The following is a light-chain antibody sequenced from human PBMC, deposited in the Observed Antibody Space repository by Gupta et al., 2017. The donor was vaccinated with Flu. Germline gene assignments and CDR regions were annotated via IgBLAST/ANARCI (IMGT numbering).Light chain of an antibody. CDR2: GNK. CDR3: QSYDNYENGV. CDR1: SSNIGAGYD. V-gene: IGLV1-40*01. Sequence: QSVLTQPPSVSGAPGQRVTISCTGSSSNIGAGYDVHWYQQLPGTAHKLLIYGNKNRPAGVPDRFSASKSGTSASLAITGLQAEDEADYYCQSYDNYENGVFGRGTKLTVL. J-gene: IGLJ3*02.